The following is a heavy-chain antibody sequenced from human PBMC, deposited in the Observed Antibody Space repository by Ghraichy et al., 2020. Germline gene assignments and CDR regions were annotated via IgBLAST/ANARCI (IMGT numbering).Heavy chain of an antibody. CDR1: GGSISSGGYY. CDR3: ASGYDWSGAFDI. CDR2: IYYSGST. V-gene: IGHV4-31*03. J-gene: IGHJ3*02. Sequence: SETLSLTCTVSGGSISSGGYYWSWIRQHPGKGLEWIGYIYYSGSTYYNPSLKSRVTISVDTSKNQFSLKLSSVTAADTAVYYCASGYDWSGAFDIWGQGTMVTVSS. D-gene: IGHD5-12*01.